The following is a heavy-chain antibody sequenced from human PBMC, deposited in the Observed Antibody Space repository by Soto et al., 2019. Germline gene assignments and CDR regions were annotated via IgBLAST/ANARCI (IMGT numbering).Heavy chain of an antibody. D-gene: IGHD4-17*01. J-gene: IGHJ4*02. CDR3: AKDMKWGGMTTIHYFDP. CDR1: GFTVDDYA. V-gene: IGHV3-9*01. CDR2: ISWNSETI. Sequence: PGGSLRLSCAASGFTVDDYAMHWVRQAPGKGLEWVSGISWNSETIDYADSVKGRFTISRDNAKSSLFLQMNSLRPDDTALYYCAKDMKWGGMTTIHYFDPWGQGTLVTVSS.